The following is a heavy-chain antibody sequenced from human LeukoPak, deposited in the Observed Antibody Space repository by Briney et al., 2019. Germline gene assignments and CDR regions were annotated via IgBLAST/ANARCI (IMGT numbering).Heavy chain of an antibody. V-gene: IGHV3-48*01. CDR1: GLAFSSSA. CDR2: SSASSSDV. J-gene: IGHJ3*02. CDR3: ARGRDHAFDI. Sequence: GGSLRLSCAASGLAFSSSAMNWVRQTPGKGLEWLSYSSASSSDVYYADSVEGRFTISRDNAKSSLYLQMSSLTAEDTAIYFCARGRDHAFDIWGQGTRVTVSS.